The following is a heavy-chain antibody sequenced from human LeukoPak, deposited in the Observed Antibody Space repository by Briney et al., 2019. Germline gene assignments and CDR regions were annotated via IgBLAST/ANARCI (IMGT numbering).Heavy chain of an antibody. D-gene: IGHD6-13*01. CDR1: GFTFSSYA. Sequence: GGSLRLSCAASGFTFSSYAMSWVRQAPGKGLEWGSGISGSGGKTYYADSVKGRFTISRDNFKNTLYLQMNSLRAEDTAVYYCAKHRSSWGPGGYYYYMDVWGKGTTVTVSS. CDR3: AKHRSSWGPGGYYYYMDV. CDR2: ISGSGGKT. J-gene: IGHJ6*03. V-gene: IGHV3-23*01.